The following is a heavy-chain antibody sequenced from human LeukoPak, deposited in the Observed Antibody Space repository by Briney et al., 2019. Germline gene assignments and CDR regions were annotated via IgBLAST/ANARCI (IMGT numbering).Heavy chain of an antibody. D-gene: IGHD3-22*01. J-gene: IGHJ4*02. CDR2: ITSSSRYI. V-gene: IGHV3-21*01. CDR1: GFTFSSYE. Sequence: GGSLRLSCAASGFTFSSYEMNWVRQAPGKGLEWVSSITSSSRYIYYADSVKGRFTISRDNAKNSLYLQMNSLRAEDTAVYYCARHVVAVGFDYWGQGTLVTVSS. CDR3: ARHVVAVGFDY.